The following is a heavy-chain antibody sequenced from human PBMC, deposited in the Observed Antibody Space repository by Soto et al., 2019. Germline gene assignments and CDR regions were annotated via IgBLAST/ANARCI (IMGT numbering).Heavy chain of an antibody. CDR1: GFTVSSNY. V-gene: IGHV3-33*08. J-gene: IGHJ4*01. Sequence: GGSLRLSCAASGFTVSSNYMSWVRQAPGKGLEWVAVIYYDGSNRYYGDAVKGRFTISRDNSKSTLYLQMSSLRAEDTAVYYCARAFCTNGVCYYFFDYWGHGTLVTAPQ. CDR2: IYYDGSNR. CDR3: ARAFCTNGVCYYFFDY. D-gene: IGHD2-8*01.